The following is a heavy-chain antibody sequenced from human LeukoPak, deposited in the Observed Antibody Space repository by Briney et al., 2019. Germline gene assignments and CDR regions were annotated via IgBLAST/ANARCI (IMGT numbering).Heavy chain of an antibody. CDR2: IKPGGSAK. J-gene: IGHJ4*02. CDR1: GFTFRSYW. CDR3: AGYGHDGGLDY. V-gene: IGHV3-7*05. D-gene: IGHD3-16*01. Sequence: GGSLRLSCAASGFTFRSYWMSWVRQAPGKGLECVANIKPGGSAKYYVDSVRGRFTISRDNAKNSLSLQMNSLRAEDTAVYYCAGYGHDGGLDYWGQGTLVTASS.